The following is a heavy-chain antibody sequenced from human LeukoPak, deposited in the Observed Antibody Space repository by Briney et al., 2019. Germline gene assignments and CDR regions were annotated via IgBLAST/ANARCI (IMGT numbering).Heavy chain of an antibody. J-gene: IGHJ4*02. V-gene: IGHV3-11*01. CDR3: ARDAVTMVRGVNY. Sequence: PGGSLRLSCAASGFTFSDYYMSWIRQAPGKGLEWVSYISSSGSTIYYADSVKGRLTISRDNAKNSLYLQMNSLRAEDTAVYYCARDAVTMVRGVNYWGQGTLVTVSS. CDR2: ISSSGSTI. CDR1: GFTFSDYY. D-gene: IGHD3-10*01.